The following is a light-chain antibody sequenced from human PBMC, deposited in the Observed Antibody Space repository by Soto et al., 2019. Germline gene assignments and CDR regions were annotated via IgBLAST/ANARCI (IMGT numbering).Light chain of an antibody. CDR1: HTVSSA. CDR3: QQHINSPLT. CDR2: EAS. Sequence: EIVLTQSPATLSLSPGERATLSCRASHTVSSALAWYQQKPGQAPRLLIYEASNRATGIPARFSGSGSGAALTLTISSLEPEDFALYYCQQHINSPLTLGGGTKVDIK. J-gene: IGKJ4*01. V-gene: IGKV3-11*01.